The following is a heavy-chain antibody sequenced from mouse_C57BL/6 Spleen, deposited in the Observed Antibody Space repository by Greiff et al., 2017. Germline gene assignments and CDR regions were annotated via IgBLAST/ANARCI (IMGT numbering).Heavy chain of an antibody. CDR1: GYTFTDYE. Sequence: QVQLQQSGAELVRPGASVTLSCKASGYTFTDYEMHWVKQTPVHGLEWIGAIDPETGGTAYNQKFKGKAILTADKSSSTAYMELRSLTSEDSAVYYCTRNAMGDGCFDYWGQGTTLTVSS. CDR2: IDPETGGT. CDR3: TRNAMGDGCFDY. J-gene: IGHJ2*01. D-gene: IGHD2-3*01. V-gene: IGHV1-15*01.